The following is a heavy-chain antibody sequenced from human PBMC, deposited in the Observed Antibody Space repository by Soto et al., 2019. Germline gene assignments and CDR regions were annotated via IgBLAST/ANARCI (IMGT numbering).Heavy chain of an antibody. J-gene: IGHJ6*02. CDR2: IYTSGST. CDR1: GGSISSYY. Sequence: SETLSLTCTVSGGSISSYYWSWIRQPAGKGLEWIGRIYTSGSTNYNPSLKSRVTMSVDTSKNQFSLKLSSVTAADAAVYYCARGVRRPLAVADHSGPAFYYYGMDVWGQGTTVTVSS. CDR3: ARGVRRPLAVADHSGPAFYYYGMDV. V-gene: IGHV4-4*07. D-gene: IGHD6-19*01.